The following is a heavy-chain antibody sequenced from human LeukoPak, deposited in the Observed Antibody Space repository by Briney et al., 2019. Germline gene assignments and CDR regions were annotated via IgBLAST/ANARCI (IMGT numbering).Heavy chain of an antibody. CDR1: GFTFSSYN. V-gene: IGHV3-21*01. CDR2: ISSSSSYI. CDR3: ARPRGNVEMARIPFDY. Sequence: GGSLRLSCAVSGFTFSSYNMNWVRQAPGKGLEWVSSISSSSSYIYYADSVKGRFTISRHNAKNSLYLQMNSLRAEDTAVYYCARPRGNVEMARIPFDYWGQGTLVTASS. D-gene: IGHD5-24*01. J-gene: IGHJ4*02.